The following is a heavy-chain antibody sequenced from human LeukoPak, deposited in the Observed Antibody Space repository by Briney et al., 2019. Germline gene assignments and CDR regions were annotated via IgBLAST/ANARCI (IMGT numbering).Heavy chain of an antibody. CDR1: GYTFTGYY. V-gene: IGHV1-2*02. CDR2: INPNSGGT. CDR3: ARASKPIHSTDAFDI. J-gene: IGHJ3*02. Sequence: GASVKVSCKASGYTFTGYYMHWVRQAPGQGLEWMGWINPNSGGTNYAQKFQGRVTMTRDTSISTAYMELSRLRSDDTAVYYCARASKPIHSTDAFDIWGQGTMVTVSS. D-gene: IGHD2-21*01.